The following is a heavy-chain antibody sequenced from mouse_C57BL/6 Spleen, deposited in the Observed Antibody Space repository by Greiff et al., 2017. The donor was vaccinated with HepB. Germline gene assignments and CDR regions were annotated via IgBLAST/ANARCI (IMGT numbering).Heavy chain of an antibody. V-gene: IGHV1-42*01. CDR1: GYSFTGYY. D-gene: IGHD2-4*01. J-gene: IGHJ2*01. CDR2: INPSTGGT. CDR3: ARLALYYDYDGVDY. Sequence: VQLKQSGPELVKPGASVKISCKASGYSFTGYYMNWVKQSPEKSLEWIGEINPSTGGTTYNQKFKAKATLTVDKSSSTAYMQLKSLTSEDSAVYYCARLALYYDYDGVDYWGQGTTLTVSS.